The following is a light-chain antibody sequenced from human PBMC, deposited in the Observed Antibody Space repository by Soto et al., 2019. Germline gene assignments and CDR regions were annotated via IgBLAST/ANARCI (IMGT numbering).Light chain of an antibody. J-gene: IGLJ2*01. CDR1: ISDVGSYNL. CDR2: EGS. CDR3: CSYAGSSTSHVV. Sequence: QSALTQPASVSGSPGQSITISCTGTISDVGSYNLVSWYQQHPGKAPKLMIYEGSKRPSGVSNRFSGSKSGNTASLTISGLQAEDEADYYCCSYAGSSTSHVVFGGGTKLTVL. V-gene: IGLV2-23*01.